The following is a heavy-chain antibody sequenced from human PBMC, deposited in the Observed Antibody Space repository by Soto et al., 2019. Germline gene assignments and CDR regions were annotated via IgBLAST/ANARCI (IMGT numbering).Heavy chain of an antibody. J-gene: IGHJ5*02. Sequence: SVEVSCKXSGGTFSSYAISWVRQAPGQGLEWMGGIIPIFGTANYAQKFQGRVTITADESTSTAYMELSSLRSEDTAVYYCARDWERAAAGPNWFDPWGQGTLVTVSS. V-gene: IGHV1-69*13. D-gene: IGHD6-13*01. CDR2: IIPIFGTA. CDR3: ARDWERAAAGPNWFDP. CDR1: GGTFSSYA.